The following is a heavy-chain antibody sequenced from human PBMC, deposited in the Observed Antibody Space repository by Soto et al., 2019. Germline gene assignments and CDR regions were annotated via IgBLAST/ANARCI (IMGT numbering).Heavy chain of an antibody. CDR3: ARVKYSGGYSPFDS. V-gene: IGHV3-48*02. Sequence: EVQLVESGGGLVQPGGSLRLSCAASGFTFSSSGMNLVRQAPGKGLEWVSYISTRSNSIYYGDSVKGRFTISRDNAKNSLFLQMNSLRDEGTAVYFCARVKYSGGYSPFDSWGQGTLVTVSS. D-gene: IGHD1-26*01. J-gene: IGHJ4*02. CDR1: GFTFSSSG. CDR2: ISTRSNSI.